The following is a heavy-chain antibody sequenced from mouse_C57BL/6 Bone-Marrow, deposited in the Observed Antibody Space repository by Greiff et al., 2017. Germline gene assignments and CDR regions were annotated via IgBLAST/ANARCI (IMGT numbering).Heavy chain of an antibody. CDR1: GYTFTSYG. D-gene: IGHD2-5*01. CDR2: IYPRSGNT. V-gene: IGHV1-81*01. J-gene: IGHJ2*01. CDR3: ARYNSRYYFDY. Sequence: QVQLQQSGAELARPGASVKLSCKASGYTFTSYGISWVKQRTGQGLEWIGEIYPRSGNTYYNEKFKGKASLTADKSSSTAYMELRSLTSEDSAVYFCARYNSRYYFDYWGQGTILTVSS.